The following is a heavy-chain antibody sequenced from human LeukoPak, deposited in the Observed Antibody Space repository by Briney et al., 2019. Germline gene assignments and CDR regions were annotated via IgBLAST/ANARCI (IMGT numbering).Heavy chain of an antibody. V-gene: IGHV3-23*01. D-gene: IGHD2-2*01. CDR2: ISGSGGST. CDR3: AKDIVVVPAPVGYFDL. J-gene: IGHJ2*01. CDR1: GFTFSSYA. Sequence: GGSLRLSCAASGFTFSSYALSWVRQAPGKGLEWVSGISGSGGSTYYADSVKGRFTISRDNSKNTEYLQMNSLRAEDTAVYYCAKDIVVVPAPVGYFDLWGRGTLVTVSS.